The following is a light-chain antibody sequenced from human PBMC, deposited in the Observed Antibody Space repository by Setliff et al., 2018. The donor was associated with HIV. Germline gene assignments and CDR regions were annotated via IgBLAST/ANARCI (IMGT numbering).Light chain of an antibody. J-gene: IGLJ1*01. CDR3: ATWDDSLNGKV. CDR1: SSNIGSNI. Sequence: QSALTQPPSASGTPGQRVTISCSGGSSNIGSNIVNWYQHLPGTAPKLLIYRNNQRPSGVPDRFSGSKSGTSASLAISGLQSEDEADYYCATWDDSLNGKVFGSGTKGTVL. CDR2: RNN. V-gene: IGLV1-44*01.